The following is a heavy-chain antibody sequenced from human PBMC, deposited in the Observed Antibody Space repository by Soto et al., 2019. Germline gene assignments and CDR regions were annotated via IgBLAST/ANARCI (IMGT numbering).Heavy chain of an antibody. CDR2: ISYDGSNK. CDR3: ARDMWFGELTGFSTDV. J-gene: IGHJ6*04. D-gene: IGHD3-10*01. CDR1: GFTFSSYA. V-gene: IGHV3-30-3*01. Sequence: PGGSLRLSCAASGFTFSSYAMHWVRQAPGKGLEWVAVISYDGSNKYYADSVKGRFTISRDNSKNTLYLQMNSLRAEDTAVYYCARDMWFGELTGFSTDVWGKGPTVTVSS.